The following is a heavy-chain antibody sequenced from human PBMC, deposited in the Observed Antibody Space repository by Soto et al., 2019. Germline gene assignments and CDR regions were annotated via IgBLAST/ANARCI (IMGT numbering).Heavy chain of an antibody. V-gene: IGHV4-61*03. CDR3: AREWGLLPYYVMNV. CDR1: GDSVTSGSYY. CDR2: ISYTGRT. J-gene: IGHJ6*02. D-gene: IGHD7-27*01. Sequence: SETLSLTCIVSGDSVTSGSYYWTWLRQPPGKGLEWIGNISYTGRTKYNPSLQSRVTISVDTSKNDFSLNLSSVTAADTAVYFCAREWGLLPYYVMNVWGHGTAVTVSS.